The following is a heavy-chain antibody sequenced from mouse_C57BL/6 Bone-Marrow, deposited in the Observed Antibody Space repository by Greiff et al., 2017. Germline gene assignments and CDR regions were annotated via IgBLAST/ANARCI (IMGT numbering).Heavy chain of an antibody. D-gene: IGHD2-4*01. CDR1: GYTFTSYW. V-gene: IGHV1-64*01. CDR3: ARKMGIYYDYSWVAC. J-gene: IGHJ3*01. Sequence: VQLQQPGAELVKPGASVKLSCKASGYTFTSYWMHWVKQRPGQGLEWIGMIHPNSGSTNYNEKFKSKATLTVDKSSSPAYMQLSSLTSEDSAVYYCARKMGIYYDYSWVACWGQGTLVTVSA. CDR2: IHPNSGST.